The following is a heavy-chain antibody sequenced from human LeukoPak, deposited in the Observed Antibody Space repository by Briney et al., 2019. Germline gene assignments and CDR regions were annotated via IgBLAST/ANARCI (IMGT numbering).Heavy chain of an antibody. V-gene: IGHV1-18*01. CDR1: GYTFTSYG. J-gene: IGHJ5*02. CDR3: ARDSVLVVAGNWFDP. Sequence: ASVKVSCKASGYTFTSYGISWVRQAPGQGLEWMGWISAYIGNTNYAQKLQGRVTMTTDTSTSTAYMELRSLRSDDTAVYYCARDSVLVVAGNWFDPWGQGTLVTVSS. D-gene: IGHD6-19*01. CDR2: ISAYIGNT.